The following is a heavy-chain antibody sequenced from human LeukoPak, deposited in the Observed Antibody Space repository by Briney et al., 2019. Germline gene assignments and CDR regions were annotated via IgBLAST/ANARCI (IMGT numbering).Heavy chain of an antibody. V-gene: IGHV3-23*01. CDR2: ISGSGFST. CDR1: GVTFSSFA. CDR3: AKDPYTYYYDSSGYNLDY. Sequence: GGSLRLSCVASGVTFSSFAMSWVRQAPGKGLEWVSTISGSGFSTYYAESVEGRFTISRDNSKNTLFLQMNSLRAEDTAVYYCAKDPYTYYYDSSGYNLDYWGQGTLVTVSS. D-gene: IGHD3-22*01. J-gene: IGHJ4*02.